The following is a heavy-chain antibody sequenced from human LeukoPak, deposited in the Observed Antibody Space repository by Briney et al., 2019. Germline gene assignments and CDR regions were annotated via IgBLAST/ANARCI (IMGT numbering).Heavy chain of an antibody. CDR2: IDPTGDAI. V-gene: IGHV3-7*01. D-gene: IGHD1-1*01. J-gene: IGHJ3*02. Sequence: PGGSLRLSCAASGFGFSSSWMSWVRQTPGKGLEWVADIDPTGDAIVYVDSVKGRFTISRDNAKSSVYLQMSGLRAEDSAAYYCARDPENGALDIWGQGTMVTVSS. CDR3: ARDPENGALDI. CDR1: GFGFSSSW.